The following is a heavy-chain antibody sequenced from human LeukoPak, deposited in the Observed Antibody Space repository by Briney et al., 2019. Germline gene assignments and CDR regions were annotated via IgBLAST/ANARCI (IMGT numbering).Heavy chain of an antibody. D-gene: IGHD3-3*01. J-gene: IGHJ6*02. CDR2: INHSGST. Sequence: PSETLSLTCAVYGGSFSGYYWSWIRQPPGKGLEWIGEINHSGSTNYNPSLKSRVTISVDTSKNQFSLKLSSVTAADTAVYYCARSSYDFWSGYGRYYGMDVWGQGTTVTVSS. CDR1: GGSFSGYY. V-gene: IGHV4-34*01. CDR3: ARSSYDFWSGYGRYYGMDV.